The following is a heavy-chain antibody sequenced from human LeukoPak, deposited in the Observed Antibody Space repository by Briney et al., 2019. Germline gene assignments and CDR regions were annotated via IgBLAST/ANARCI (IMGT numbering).Heavy chain of an antibody. CDR2: IYYSGST. CDR3: ARGGYYFDY. Sequence: KPSETLSLTCTVSGGSISSYYWSWIRQPPGKGLEWIGYIYYSGSTNYNPSLKSRVTISVDTSENQFSLKLSSATAADTAVYYCARGGYYFDYWGQGTLVTVSS. CDR1: GGSISSYY. J-gene: IGHJ4*02. D-gene: IGHD3-16*01. V-gene: IGHV4-59*01.